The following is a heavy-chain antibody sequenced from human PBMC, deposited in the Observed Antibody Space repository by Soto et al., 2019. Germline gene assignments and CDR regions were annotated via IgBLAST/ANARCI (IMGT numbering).Heavy chain of an antibody. V-gene: IGHV1-2*04. J-gene: IGHJ4*02. CDR3: AKDRYRIAFSNSWKFDH. CDR1: GYTFTSYG. CDR2: INPNSGGT. Sequence: GASVKVSCKASGYTFTSYGISWVRQAPGQGLEWMGWINPNSGGTNYAQKFQGWVTMTRDTSISTAYMEVSRLKSDDTAVYYCAKDRYRIAFSNSWKFDHWGQGTLVTVSS. D-gene: IGHD6-13*01.